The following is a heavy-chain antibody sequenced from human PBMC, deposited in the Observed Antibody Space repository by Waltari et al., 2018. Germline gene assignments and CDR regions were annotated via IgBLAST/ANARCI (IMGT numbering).Heavy chain of an antibody. D-gene: IGHD3-3*01. CDR1: GGSFSGYY. CDR3: ARITTVFRYYYYYYMDV. V-gene: IGHV4-34*01. Sequence: QVQLQQWGAGLLKPSETLSLTCAVYGGSFSGYYWSWIRQPPGKGLEWIGEINHSGSTNYNPSLKSRVTISVDTSKNQFSLKLSSVTAADTAVYYCARITTVFRYYYYYYMDVWGKGTTVTVSS. J-gene: IGHJ6*03. CDR2: INHSGST.